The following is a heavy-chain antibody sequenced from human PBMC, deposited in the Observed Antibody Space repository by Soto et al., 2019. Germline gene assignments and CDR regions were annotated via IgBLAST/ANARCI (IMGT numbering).Heavy chain of an antibody. CDR3: ARDSGIVALYALDV. D-gene: IGHD3-16*01. CDR2: INPDKGNT. V-gene: IGHV1-3*01. CDR1: GYTFSNYP. J-gene: IGHJ6*02. Sequence: ASVKVSCKAFGYTFSNYPIHWVRQAPGQRLEWLGWINPDKGNTKYSQTFQGRVTTTRDTSARTAYVELSSLISEDTAVYYCARDSGIVALYALDVWGQGTTVTVSS.